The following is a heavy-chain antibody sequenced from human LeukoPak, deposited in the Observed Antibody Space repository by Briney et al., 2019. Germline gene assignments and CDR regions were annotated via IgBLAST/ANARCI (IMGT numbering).Heavy chain of an antibody. J-gene: IGHJ5*02. D-gene: IGHD2-2*01. V-gene: IGHV4-30-2*01. CDR3: ARLQYCSGTSCYWFDP. Sequence: SQTLSLTCDVSGGSIGSGLYAWSWIRQPLGKGLEWIGYIYHTGSTYYNPSLKSRVTISVDTSKNQFSLRLSSVTAADTAVYYCARLQYCSGTSCYWFDPWGQGTLVTVSS. CDR2: IYHTGST. CDR1: GGSIGSGLYA.